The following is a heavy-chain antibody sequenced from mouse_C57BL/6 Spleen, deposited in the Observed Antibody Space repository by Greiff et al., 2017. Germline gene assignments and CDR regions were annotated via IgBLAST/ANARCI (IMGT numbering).Heavy chain of an antibody. CDR3: ARRGLTGDWYFDV. CDR2: FHPYNDDT. J-gene: IGHJ1*03. D-gene: IGHD4-1*01. CDR1: GYTFTTYP. V-gene: IGHV1-47*01. Sequence: VKVVESGAELVKPGASVKMSCKASGYTFTTYPIEWMKQNHGKSLEWIGNFHPYNDDTKYNEKFKGKATLTVEKSSSTVYLELSRLTSDDSAVYYCARRGLTGDWYFDVWGTGTTVTVSS.